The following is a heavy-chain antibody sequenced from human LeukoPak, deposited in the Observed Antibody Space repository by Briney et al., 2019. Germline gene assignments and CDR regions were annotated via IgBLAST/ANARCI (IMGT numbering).Heavy chain of an antibody. V-gene: IGHV4-30-2*01. J-gene: IGHJ3*02. Sequence: SQTLSLTCTVSGGSISSGGYYWSWIRQPPGKGLEWIGYIYHSGSTYYNPSLKSRVTISVDRSKNQFSLKLSSVTAADTAVYYCAKTYTGGRGAFDIWGQGTMVTVSS. CDR3: AKTYTGGRGAFDI. CDR2: IYHSGST. D-gene: IGHD2-15*01. CDR1: GGSISSGGYY.